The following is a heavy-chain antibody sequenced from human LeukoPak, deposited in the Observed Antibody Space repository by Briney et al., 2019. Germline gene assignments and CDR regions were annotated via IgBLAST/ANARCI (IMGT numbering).Heavy chain of an antibody. J-gene: IGHJ3*02. CDR3: AKDIISSSLSRAGAFHI. CDR2: IRYDGSNK. Sequence: GGSLRLSCAASGFTFSSYGMHWVRQAPGKGLEWVAFIRYDGSNKYYADSVKGRFTISRDYSKNTLYLQMNSLRSEDTAVYYCAKDIISSSLSRAGAFHIWGQGTMVTVSS. D-gene: IGHD6-13*01. V-gene: IGHV3-30*02. CDR1: GFTFSSYG.